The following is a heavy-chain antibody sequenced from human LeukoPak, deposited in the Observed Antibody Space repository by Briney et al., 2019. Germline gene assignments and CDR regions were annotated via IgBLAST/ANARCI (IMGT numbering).Heavy chain of an antibody. Sequence: SETLSLTCTVSGGSISSYYWSWIRQPPGKGLEWIGYIYYSGSTNYNPSLKSRVTISVDTPKNQFSLKLSSVTAADTAVYYCARQYGGNFAPDYWGQGTLVTVSS. CDR2: IYYSGST. CDR1: GGSISSYY. D-gene: IGHD4-23*01. J-gene: IGHJ4*02. V-gene: IGHV4-59*08. CDR3: ARQYGGNFAPDY.